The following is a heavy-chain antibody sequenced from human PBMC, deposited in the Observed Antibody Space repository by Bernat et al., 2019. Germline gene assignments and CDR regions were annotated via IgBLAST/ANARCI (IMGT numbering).Heavy chain of an antibody. CDR2: ISSSSSYT. CDR1: GFTFSDYY. Sequence: QVQLVESGGGLVKPGGSLRLSCAASGFTFSDYYMSWIRQAPGKGLEWVSYISSSSSYTNYADSVKGRFTISRDNAKNSLYLQMNSLRAEDTAVYYCARPSSDVTGKDWYFDLWGRGTLVTVSS. CDR3: ARPSSDVTGKDWYFDL. D-gene: IGHD1-1*01. V-gene: IGHV3-11*06. J-gene: IGHJ2*01.